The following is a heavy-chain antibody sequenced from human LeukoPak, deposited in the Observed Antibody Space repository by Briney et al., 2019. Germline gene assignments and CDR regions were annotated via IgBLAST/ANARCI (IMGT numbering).Heavy chain of an antibody. V-gene: IGHV4-59*08. Sequence: SETLSLTCTVSDGSISSYYWSWIRQPPGKGLEWIGYIYYSGSTNYNPSLKSRVTISVDTSKNQFSLKLSSVTAADTAVYYCASYDSSGYYDAFDIWGQGTMVTVSS. CDR3: ASYDSSGYYDAFDI. J-gene: IGHJ3*02. D-gene: IGHD3-22*01. CDR1: DGSISSYY. CDR2: IYYSGST.